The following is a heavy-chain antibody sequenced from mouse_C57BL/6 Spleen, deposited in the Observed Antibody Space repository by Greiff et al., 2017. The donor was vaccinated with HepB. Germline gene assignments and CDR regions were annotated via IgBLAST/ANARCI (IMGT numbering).Heavy chain of an antibody. V-gene: IGHV1-82*01. CDR3: ARSPPGTRAWFAY. Sequence: QVQLKESGPELVKPGASVKISCKASGYAFSSSWMNWVKQRPGKGLEWIGRIYPGDGDTNYNGKFKGKATLTADKSSSTAYMQLSSLTSEDSAVYFCARSPPGTRAWFAYWGQGTLVTVSA. CDR1: GYAFSSSW. J-gene: IGHJ3*01. CDR2: IYPGDGDT. D-gene: IGHD4-1*01.